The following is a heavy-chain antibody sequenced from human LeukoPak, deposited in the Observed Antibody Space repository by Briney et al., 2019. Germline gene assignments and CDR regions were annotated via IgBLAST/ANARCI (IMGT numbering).Heavy chain of an antibody. J-gene: IGHJ4*02. CDR2: IYYSGST. CDR1: GXSISSYY. CDR3: ARGYDSSGYYAFDI. V-gene: IGHV4-59*01. D-gene: IGHD3-22*01. Sequence: SETLSLTCAVSGXSISSYYGSWIRQPPGKGLEWIGYIYYSGSTNYNPSLKSRVTISVDTSKNQFSLKLSSVTAADTAVYYCARGYDSSGYYAFDIWGQGTLVTVSS.